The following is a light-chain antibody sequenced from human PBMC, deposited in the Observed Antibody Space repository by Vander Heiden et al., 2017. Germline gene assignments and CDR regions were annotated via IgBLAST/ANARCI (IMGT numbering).Light chain of an antibody. V-gene: IGLV1-51*01. Sequence: QSVLTQPPSVSAAPGPTVTISCSGSSSNIGNNYVSWYQQLPGTAPKLLIYDNNKRPSGIPDRCSGSKSGTSATLGITGLQTGDEADYYCGTWDSSLSAGVFGGGTKLTVL. J-gene: IGLJ3*02. CDR3: GTWDSSLSAGV. CDR2: DNN. CDR1: SSNIGNNY.